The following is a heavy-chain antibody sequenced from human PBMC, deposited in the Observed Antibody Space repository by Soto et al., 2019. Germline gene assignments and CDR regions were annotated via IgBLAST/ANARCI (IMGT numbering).Heavy chain of an antibody. J-gene: IGHJ4*02. CDR1: GGTFRSYA. V-gene: IGHV1-69*13. CDR2: ITPIFGTA. Sequence: SVKVSCKASGGTFRSYAINWVRQAPGQGLEWMGGITPIFGTANYAQKFQGRVTITADESTSTAYMELSSLRSEDTAVYYCASHRRDGYNRIDYWGQGTLVTVSS. CDR3: ASHRRDGYNRIDY. D-gene: IGHD5-12*01.